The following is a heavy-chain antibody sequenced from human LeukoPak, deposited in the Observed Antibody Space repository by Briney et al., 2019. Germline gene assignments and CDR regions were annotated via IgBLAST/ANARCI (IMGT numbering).Heavy chain of an antibody. D-gene: IGHD4-23*01. CDR2: IKTKTDGGTT. V-gene: IGHV3-15*01. CDR1: GFTFSSAW. J-gene: IGHJ4*02. Sequence: GGSLRLSCAASGFTFSSAWMSWVRQAPGQGLEWLGRIKTKTDGGTTDYAAPVKGRFTISRDDSKDTLYLQMNSLKSDDTAVYYCANIFGGNSHRSDYWGQGTLVAVSS. CDR3: ANIFGGNSHRSDY.